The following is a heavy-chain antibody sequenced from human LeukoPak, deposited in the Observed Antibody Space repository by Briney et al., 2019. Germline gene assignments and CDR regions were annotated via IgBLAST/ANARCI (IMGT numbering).Heavy chain of an antibody. CDR2: IKSDGSSS. Sequence: GGSLRLSYAASGFTFSSYFWMHWVRQAPGKGLVWVSRIKSDGSSSTYADSVKGRFTISRDNAKNTLYLQMNTLRAEDTAVYYCVRDLDLGGYSSFDSWGQGTLVTVSS. CDR3: VRDLDLGGYSSFDS. D-gene: IGHD4-23*01. V-gene: IGHV3-74*01. J-gene: IGHJ4*02. CDR1: GFTFSSYFW.